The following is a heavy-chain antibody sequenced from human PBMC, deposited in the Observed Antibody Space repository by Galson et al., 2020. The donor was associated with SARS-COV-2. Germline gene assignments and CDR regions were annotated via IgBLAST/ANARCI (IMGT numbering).Heavy chain of an antibody. CDR2: ISAYNGNT. D-gene: IGHD1-26*01. CDR1: GYTFTTYG. Sequence: ASVKVSCKASGYTFTTYGFIWVRQAPGQGLAWMGWISAYNGNTNYPQRLQGRVTMTTDTSTSTAYMELTSLRSDDTAVYYCARVVGATPSDYWGQGTLVTVSS. CDR3: ARVVGATPSDY. J-gene: IGHJ4*02. V-gene: IGHV1-18*01.